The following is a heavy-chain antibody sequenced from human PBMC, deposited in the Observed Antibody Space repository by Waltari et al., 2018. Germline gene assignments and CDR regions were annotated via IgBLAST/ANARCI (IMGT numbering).Heavy chain of an antibody. CDR2: IRQDGVGK. CDR1: GFTFSNFW. J-gene: IGHJ4*02. D-gene: IGHD2-2*01. V-gene: IGHV3-7*01. CDR3: VRRHCSSTACFVTSFDY. Sequence: EVQLVESGGALVQPGGSLRLSCAASGFTFSNFWMTWVRQAPGRGLEWVANIRQDGVGKYYADSVKGRFTISRDNTRNSVFLQMNSLRAEDTAVFYCVRRHCSSTACFVTSFDYWGQGTLVTVSS.